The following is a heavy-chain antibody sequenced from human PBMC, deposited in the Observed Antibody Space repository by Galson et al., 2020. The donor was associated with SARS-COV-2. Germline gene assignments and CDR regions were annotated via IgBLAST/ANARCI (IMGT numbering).Heavy chain of an antibody. V-gene: IGHV3-30*04. Sequence: GGSLRLSCAASGFAFSTYAMHWVRQAPGKGLEWVAVISSDGTNKYYADSVQGRFTISRDNSKHALFLQMNSLRREDTAVYYCATHPPLYYGANTPDDYWGQGTLVTVSS. CDR3: ATHPPLYYGANTPDDY. CDR1: GFAFSTYA. D-gene: IGHD4-17*01. J-gene: IGHJ4*02. CDR2: ISSDGTNK.